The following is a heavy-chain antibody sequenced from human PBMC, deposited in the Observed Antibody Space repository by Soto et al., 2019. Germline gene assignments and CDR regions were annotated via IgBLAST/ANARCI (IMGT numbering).Heavy chain of an antibody. Sequence: EVQLVESGGGLVQPGGSLRLSCAASGFTFSSYAMSWVRQAPGTGLACVAAIIASGGSTSYADSVKGRFTISRDHPKNALDLQMTSLRGEDTAVYYCAKDQGCSSTSCYDYYYYYGMDVWGQGTTVTGSS. CDR1: GFTFSSYA. J-gene: IGHJ6*02. D-gene: IGHD2-2*01. CDR3: AKDQGCSSTSCYDYYYYYGMDV. CDR2: IIASGGST. V-gene: IGHV3-23*04.